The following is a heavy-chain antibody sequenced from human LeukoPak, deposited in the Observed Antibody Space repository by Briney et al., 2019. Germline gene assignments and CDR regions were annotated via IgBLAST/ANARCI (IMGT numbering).Heavy chain of an antibody. J-gene: IGHJ2*01. Sequence: GGSLRLSCAASGFTFSNAWMSWVRQAPGKGLEWIGRIKSNSDGGTTDFAAPVRGRFTISRDDSKDTLYLQMNSLKTDDTGLYYCSTDFMVETGKFWYFDLWGRGTLVTVSS. CDR2: IKSNSDGGTT. CDR3: STDFMVETGKFWYFDL. V-gene: IGHV3-15*01. D-gene: IGHD2-21*02. CDR1: GFTFSNAW.